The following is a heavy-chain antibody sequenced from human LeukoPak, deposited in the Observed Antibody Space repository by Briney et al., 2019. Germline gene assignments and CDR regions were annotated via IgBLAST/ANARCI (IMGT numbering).Heavy chain of an antibody. CDR3: ARGFTAAGTLYYYYDYMDV. CDR2: INHSGST. Sequence: SATLSLTCAVYGGSFSGYYWSWIRQPPGKGLEWMGEINHSGSTKYNPSLKSRVTISVDTSKNQFSLKLSSVTAADTAVYYCARGFTAAGTLYYYYDYMDVWGKGTTVTVSS. J-gene: IGHJ6*03. D-gene: IGHD6-13*01. V-gene: IGHV4-34*01. CDR1: GGSFSGYY.